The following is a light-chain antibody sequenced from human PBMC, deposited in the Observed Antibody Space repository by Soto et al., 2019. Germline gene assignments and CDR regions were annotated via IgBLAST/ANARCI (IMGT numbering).Light chain of an antibody. Sequence: EIVLTQSPGTLSLSPGERSTLSFRSSQSVSSSYLAWYQQKPGQAPRLLIYDASNRATGIPARFSGSGPGTDFTLTISSLEPEDFAVYYCQQRSNWPITFGQGTRLEIK. CDR3: QQRSNWPIT. V-gene: IGKV3D-11*02. CDR2: DAS. CDR1: QSVSSSY. J-gene: IGKJ5*01.